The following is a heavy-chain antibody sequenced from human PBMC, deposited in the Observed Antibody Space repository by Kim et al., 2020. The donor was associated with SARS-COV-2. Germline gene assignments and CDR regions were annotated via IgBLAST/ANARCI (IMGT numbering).Heavy chain of an antibody. J-gene: IGHJ5*01. V-gene: IGHV3-30*18. CDR3: AKESLVYNTCPKGWVWF. CDR1: GFTFSSYG. D-gene: IGHD1-1*01. Sequence: GGSLRLSCAASGFTFSSYGMHWVRQAPGKGLEWVAVISYYGSNKYYADSVKGRFTISRDNSKNTLYLQMNSPRAEDTAVYYCAKESLVYNTCPKGWVWF. CDR2: ISYYGSNK.